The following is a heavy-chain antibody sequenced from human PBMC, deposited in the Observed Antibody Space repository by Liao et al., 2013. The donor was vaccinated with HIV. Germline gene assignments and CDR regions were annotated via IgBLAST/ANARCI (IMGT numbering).Heavy chain of an antibody. CDR3: ASNSIPPSVVTPFQYYYYMDV. CDR1: GGSMSSFS. V-gene: IGHV4-4*07. J-gene: IGHJ6*03. D-gene: IGHD4-23*01. Sequence: QVQLQESGPGLVKPSETLSLTCIVSGGSMSSFSWNWIRQSAGKRLEWIGRVSTTGNTAYNPSLQRRLTLSLDTSSNRFSLNLNSVTAADTAVYYCASNSIPPSVVTPFQYYYYMDVWGKGTTITVSS. CDR2: VSTTGNT.